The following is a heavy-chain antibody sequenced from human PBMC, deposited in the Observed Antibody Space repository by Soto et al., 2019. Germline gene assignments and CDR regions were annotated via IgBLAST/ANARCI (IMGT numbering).Heavy chain of an antibody. J-gene: IGHJ6*02. D-gene: IGHD3-3*01. Sequence: GGSLRLSCAASGFTFSSYAMSWVRQAPGKGLEWVSAISGSGGSTYYADSVKGRFTISRDNSKNTLYLQMNSLRSEDTAAYYCARGPSGTIFGVVIYSWHGMDVWGQGTTVTVSS. CDR2: ISGSGGST. CDR3: ARGPSGTIFGVVIYSWHGMDV. V-gene: IGHV3-23*01. CDR1: GFTFSSYA.